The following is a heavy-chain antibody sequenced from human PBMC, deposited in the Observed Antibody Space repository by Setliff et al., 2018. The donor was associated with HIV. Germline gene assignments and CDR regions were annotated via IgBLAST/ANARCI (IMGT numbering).Heavy chain of an antibody. CDR3: ARGITAAGTGFGY. D-gene: IGHD6-13*01. CDR2: ISANNGNT. CDR1: GYTFTRYG. J-gene: IGHJ4*02. Sequence: ASVKVSCKASGYTFTRYGISWVRQAPGQGLEWMGWISANNGNTNYAQKLQGRVTMTTDTSASTAYMELSSLRSEHTAVYYCARGITAAGTGFGYWGQGTLVTVSS. V-gene: IGHV1-18*01.